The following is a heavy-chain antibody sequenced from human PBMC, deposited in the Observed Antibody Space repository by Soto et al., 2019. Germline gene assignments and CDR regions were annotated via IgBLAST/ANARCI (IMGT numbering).Heavy chain of an antibody. J-gene: IGHJ4*02. D-gene: IGHD6-19*01. Sequence: VQLVESGGGVVQPGRSLRLSCAASGFTFSSYGMHWVRQAPGKGLEWVAVIWYDGSNKYYADSVKGRFTISRDNSKNTLELQMNSLRAEDTAVYYGARDWGYSSGWYYFDCWGQGTLVTVSS. CDR1: GFTFSSYG. CDR3: ARDWGYSSGWYYFDC. CDR2: IWYDGSNK. V-gene: IGHV3-33*01.